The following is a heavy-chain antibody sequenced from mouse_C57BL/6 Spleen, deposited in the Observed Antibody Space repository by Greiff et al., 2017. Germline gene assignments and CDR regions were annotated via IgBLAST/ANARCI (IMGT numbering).Heavy chain of an antibody. CDR1: GFTFSDYG. CDR2: ISSGSSTI. D-gene: IGHD1-1*01. V-gene: IGHV5-17*01. J-gene: IGHJ1*03. CDR3: ARTGGSSYWYFDV. Sequence: EVKLMESGGGLVKPGGSLKLSCAASGFTFSDYGMHCVRQAPEKGLEWVAYISSGSSTIYYADTVKGRFTISRDNAKNTLFLQMTSLRSEDTAMYYCARTGGSSYWYFDVWGTGTTVTVSS.